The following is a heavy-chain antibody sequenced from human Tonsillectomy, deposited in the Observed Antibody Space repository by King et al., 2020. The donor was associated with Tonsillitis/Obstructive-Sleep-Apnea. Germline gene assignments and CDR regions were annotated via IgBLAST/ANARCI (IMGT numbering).Heavy chain of an antibody. Sequence: VQLVESGGGVERPGGPLRLSCAASGFPFVVYGMSWVGPAPGRGLRWVPGINWNGGSTGYADSVKGRFTISRDNAKNSLYLQMNSLRAEDTALYYCARASRSAGLKDAFDIWGQGTMVTVSS. CDR2: INWNGGST. V-gene: IGHV3-20*04. CDR3: ARASRSAGLKDAFDI. D-gene: IGHD3-3*01. J-gene: IGHJ3*02. CDR1: GFPFVVYG.